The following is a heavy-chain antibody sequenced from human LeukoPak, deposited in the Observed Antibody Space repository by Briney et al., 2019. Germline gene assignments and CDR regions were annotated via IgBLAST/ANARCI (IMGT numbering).Heavy chain of an antibody. CDR3: ARSYYYDSSGYTDDY. Sequence: SETLSLTCTVSGGSISSYYWSWVRQPAGKGLEWIGRIYASGSTNYNPSLKSRVTMSVDTSKNRFSLKLSSVTAADTAVYYCARSYYYDSSGYTDDYWGQGTLVTVSS. V-gene: IGHV4-4*07. CDR1: GGSISSYY. CDR2: IYASGST. D-gene: IGHD3-22*01. J-gene: IGHJ4*02.